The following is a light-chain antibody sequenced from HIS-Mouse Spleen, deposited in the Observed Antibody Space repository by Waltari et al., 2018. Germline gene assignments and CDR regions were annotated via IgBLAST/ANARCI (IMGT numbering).Light chain of an antibody. J-gene: IGLJ2*01. CDR3: CSYAGSSTVV. CDR2: EGS. Sequence: QSALTQPASVSGSPGQSITISCTGTSSDVGSYNLVSWYQQHPGKAPKLMIYEGSKRPSGGSNRVSGSKSVNTASLTISGLQAEDEADYYCCSYAGSSTVVFGGGTKLTVL. CDR1: SSDVGSYNL. V-gene: IGLV2-23*01.